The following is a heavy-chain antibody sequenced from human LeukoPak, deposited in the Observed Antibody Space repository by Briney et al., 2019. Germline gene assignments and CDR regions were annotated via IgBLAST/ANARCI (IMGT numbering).Heavy chain of an antibody. V-gene: IGHV3-7*01. D-gene: IGHD3-16*01. CDR3: LQRGFDY. CDR1: GFTVSSNY. Sequence: GGSLRLSCAASGFTVSSNYMTWVRQAPGRGLEWVANVKPDGRDKHYVDSVEGRFTISRDSAKNSLYLQMNSLRVEDTAVYYCLQRGFDYWGQGALVTVSS. CDR2: VKPDGRDK. J-gene: IGHJ4*02.